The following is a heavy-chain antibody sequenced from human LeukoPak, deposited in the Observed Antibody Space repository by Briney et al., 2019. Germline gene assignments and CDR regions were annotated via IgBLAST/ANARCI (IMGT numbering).Heavy chain of an antibody. CDR1: GYTFTDFG. V-gene: IGHV1-18*01. CDR2: ISAYNGNT. CDR3: ARDPVSSVTTLVY. Sequence: ASVKVSCKASGYTFTDFGVSWVRQAPGQGLEWMGWISAYNGNTNYVQKFQGRVTMTTDISTSTAYMELRSLRSDDTAAYYCARDPVSSVTTLVYWGQGTLVTVSS. J-gene: IGHJ4*02. D-gene: IGHD4-4*01.